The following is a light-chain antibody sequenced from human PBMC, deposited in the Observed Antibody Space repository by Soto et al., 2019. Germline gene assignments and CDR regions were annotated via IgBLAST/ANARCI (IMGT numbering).Light chain of an antibody. CDR3: HQYAVSPLT. CDR2: DAS. CDR1: QSVGRNY. J-gene: IGKJ4*01. V-gene: IGKV3-20*01. Sequence: EIVLTQSPGTLSLSPGESATLSCRASQSVGRNYVAWFQHNPDQAPRLLIYDASNRATGVPDRFSGSGSGTDFTLSVTRLEPEDFAVYYCHQYAVSPLTFGGGTTVEIK.